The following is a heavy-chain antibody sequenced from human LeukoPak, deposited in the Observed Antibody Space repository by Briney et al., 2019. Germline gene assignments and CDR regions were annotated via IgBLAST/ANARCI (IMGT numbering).Heavy chain of an antibody. CDR3: AREELTGTRMFDC. D-gene: IGHD7-27*01. CDR2: IYDSGST. Sequence: DPSETLSLTCTVSGASIRSGDYYWSWIRQPPGKGLEWIGYIYDSGSTYYNPSLKSRITISVDTSENRFSLKLSSVTATDTAVYYCAREELTGTRMFDCWGQGTLVTVSS. V-gene: IGHV4-30-4*01. J-gene: IGHJ4*02. CDR1: GASIRSGDYY.